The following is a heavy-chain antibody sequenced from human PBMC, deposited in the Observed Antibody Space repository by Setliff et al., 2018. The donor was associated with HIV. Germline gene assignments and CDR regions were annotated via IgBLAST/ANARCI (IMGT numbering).Heavy chain of an antibody. CDR1: GGSISSSNW. J-gene: IGHJ1*01. CDR3: ARVPTSSWYVTTQRTKEYFHH. D-gene: IGHD6-13*01. CDR2: IFHSGNT. V-gene: IGHV4-4*02. Sequence: LSLTCAVSGGSISSSNWWSWVRQPPGKGLEWIGEIFHSGNTYYNPSLKSRVTISEDTSRNQFSLRLSSVTAADTAIYYCARVPTSSWYVTTQRTKEYFHHWGQGTLVTVSS.